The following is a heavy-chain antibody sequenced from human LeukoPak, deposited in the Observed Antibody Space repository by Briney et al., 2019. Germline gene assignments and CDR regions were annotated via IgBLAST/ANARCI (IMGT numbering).Heavy chain of an antibody. CDR1: GGSISDYY. Sequence: PSATLSLTCTVSGGSISDYYWSWIRQPPGKGLEWIAYVNYRGNTDYNPSLKSRVTISVDTSKNHFSLKLNSVTAADTAVYYCARLNVLNNSVLHHFDRWGQGTLVTVSS. CDR2: VNYRGNT. J-gene: IGHJ4*02. D-gene: IGHD1/OR15-1a*01. CDR3: ARLNVLNNSVLHHFDR. V-gene: IGHV4-59*08.